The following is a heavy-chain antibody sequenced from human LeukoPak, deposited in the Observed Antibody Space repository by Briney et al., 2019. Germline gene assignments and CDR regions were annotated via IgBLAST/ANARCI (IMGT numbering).Heavy chain of an antibody. CDR3: AKDIGDRYSSGPDYYYGMDV. Sequence: GGSLRLSCAASGFTFTTYWMHWVHQAPGKGLVWVSHINSDGSITSYADSVKGRFTISRDNAKNSLYLQMNSLRAEDTALYYCAKDIGDRYSSGPDYYYGMDVWGQGTTVTVSS. J-gene: IGHJ6*02. D-gene: IGHD6-19*01. CDR1: GFTFTTYW. CDR2: INSDGSIT. V-gene: IGHV3-74*01.